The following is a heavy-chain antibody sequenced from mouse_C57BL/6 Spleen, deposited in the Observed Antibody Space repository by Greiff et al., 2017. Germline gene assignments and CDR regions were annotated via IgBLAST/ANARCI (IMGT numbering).Heavy chain of an antibody. CDR3: ARGLRLFAY. J-gene: IGHJ3*01. V-gene: IGHV5-6*01. CDR2: ISSGGSYT. CDR1: GFTFSSYG. D-gene: IGHD3-2*02. Sequence: EVQVVESGGDLVKPGGSLKLPCAASGFTFSSYGMSWVRQTPDKRLVWVATISSGGSYTYYPDSVKGRFTISRDNAKNTLYLQMGNLKSEDTAMYCCARGLRLFAYWGQGTLVTVSA.